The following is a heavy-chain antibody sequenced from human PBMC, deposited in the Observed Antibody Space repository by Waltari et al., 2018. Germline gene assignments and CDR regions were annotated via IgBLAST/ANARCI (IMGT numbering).Heavy chain of an antibody. D-gene: IGHD7-27*01. V-gene: IGHV4-34*01. CDR3: ARTWGNSPPLGWLDP. CDR1: GGPFIDYS. Sequence: QVQLHQWGAGLLKPSETLSLTCAVSGGPFIDYSWSWIRQPPGKGLEWLGEISHSGVPNYNPSLRSRGTRSVDTIKRRFSLKLTSVTAADTAVYFCARTWGNSPPLGWLDPWGQGTRVTISS. J-gene: IGHJ5*02. CDR2: ISHSGVP.